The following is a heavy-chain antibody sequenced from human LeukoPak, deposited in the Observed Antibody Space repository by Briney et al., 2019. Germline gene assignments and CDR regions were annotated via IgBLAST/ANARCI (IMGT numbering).Heavy chain of an antibody. J-gene: IGHJ4*02. Sequence: GGSLRPSCAASGFTVSSSYMSWVRQPPGKGLEWVSVIYSGGSTYYADSVKGRFTISRDNSKNTLYLQMNSLRAVDTAVYYCAKEIYGGNSGFDYWGQGTLVTVSS. V-gene: IGHV3-53*01. CDR1: GFTVSSSY. CDR2: IYSGGST. CDR3: AKEIYGGNSGFDY. D-gene: IGHD4-23*01.